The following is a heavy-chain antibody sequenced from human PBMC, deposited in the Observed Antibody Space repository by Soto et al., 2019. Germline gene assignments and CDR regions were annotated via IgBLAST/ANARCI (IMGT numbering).Heavy chain of an antibody. CDR1: GLSVTSDSY. Sequence: SETLSLTCTVSGLSVTSDSYWSWIRQAPGKGLEWIGYAYYRGGTRYNPSLKSRLTISVDTSKNQFSLSLSSVTPTDTAVYYCARTGRSGGSVVKYNWFDPWGQGTLVTVSS. V-gene: IGHV4-61*01. J-gene: IGHJ5*02. CDR3: ARTGRSGGSVVKYNWFDP. D-gene: IGHD2-15*01. CDR2: AYYRGGT.